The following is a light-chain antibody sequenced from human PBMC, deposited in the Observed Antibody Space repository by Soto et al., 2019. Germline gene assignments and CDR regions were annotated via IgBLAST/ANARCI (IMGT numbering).Light chain of an antibody. CDR1: QSVSSSF. J-gene: IGKJ4*01. CDR2: GAS. CDR3: QQYSSSTLT. V-gene: IGKV3-20*01. Sequence: EIVLTQSPGTLSLSPGERATLSCRASQSVSSSFLAWYQQKPGQAPRLLIDGASTRATGIPDRVSGSGSGTDFSLTISRLEPEDVAVYYCQQYSSSTLTFGGGTKVEIK.